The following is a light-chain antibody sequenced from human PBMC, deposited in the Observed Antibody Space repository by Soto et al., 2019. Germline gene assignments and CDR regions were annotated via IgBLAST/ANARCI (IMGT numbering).Light chain of an antibody. J-gene: IGLJ1*01. CDR1: SSNIGAGYD. CDR2: GNS. Sequence: QSVLTQPPSVSGAPGQRVTISCTGSSSNIGAGYDVHWYQQLPGTAPKLLIYGNSKRPSGVPDRFSGSKSGTSASLAITGLQAEDEADYYCQSYDSSLSGHYVFGTGTKLTVL. V-gene: IGLV1-40*01. CDR3: QSYDSSLSGHYV.